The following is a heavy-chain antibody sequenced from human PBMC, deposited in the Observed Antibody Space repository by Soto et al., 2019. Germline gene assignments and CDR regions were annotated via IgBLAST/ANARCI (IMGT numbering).Heavy chain of an antibody. J-gene: IGHJ3*02. CDR3: ARDFNNLGAPDAYAFDI. V-gene: IGHV3-11*06. D-gene: IGHD1-26*01. Sequence: GGSLRLSCAASGFTFSDYYMSWIRQAPGKGLEWVSYISSSSSYTNYADSVKGRFTISRDNAKNSLYLQMNSLRAEDTAVYYCARDFNNLGAPDAYAFDIWGQGTMVTVSS. CDR2: ISSSSSYT. CDR1: GFTFSDYY.